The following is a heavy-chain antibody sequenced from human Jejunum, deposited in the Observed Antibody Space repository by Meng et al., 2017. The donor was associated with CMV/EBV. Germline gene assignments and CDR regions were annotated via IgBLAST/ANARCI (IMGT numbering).Heavy chain of an antibody. V-gene: IGHV3-11*04. D-gene: IGHD2-15*01. CDR1: GFTFSAYY. CDR3: AGVPKGGHWYFDL. Sequence: AASGFTFSAYYMTWIRQAPGKGLEWISYTSSSGYSIYYADSVKGRFTISRDNAKNSLYLQMNSLRAEDTAVYHCAGVPKGGHWYFDLWGRGTLVTVSS. CDR2: TSSSGYSI. J-gene: IGHJ2*01.